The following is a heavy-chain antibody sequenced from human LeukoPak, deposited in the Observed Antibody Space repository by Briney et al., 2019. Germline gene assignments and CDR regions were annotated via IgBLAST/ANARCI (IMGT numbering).Heavy chain of an antibody. CDR2: IYYSGST. CDR3: ARSYYYNYRQIDF. Sequence: SETLSLTCTVSGDSISTSSYYWGWIRQPPGKGLEWLGSIYYSGSTYYNPSLKSRVTISVDTSKNQFSLNLYSVTAADTAVFYCARSYYYNYRQIDFWGQGTLVTVSS. J-gene: IGHJ4*02. CDR1: GDSISTSSYY. V-gene: IGHV4-39*01. D-gene: IGHD3-10*01.